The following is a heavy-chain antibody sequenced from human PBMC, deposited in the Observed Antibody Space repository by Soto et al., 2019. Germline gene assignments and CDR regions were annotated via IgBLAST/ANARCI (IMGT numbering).Heavy chain of an antibody. J-gene: IGHJ6*02. CDR3: AAGPHTSGSQRGTHYYYYGMDV. V-gene: IGHV1-58*01. CDR1: GFTFTSSA. Sequence: SVKVSCKASGFTFTSSAVQWVRQARGQRLEWIGWIVVGSGNTNYAQKFQERVTITRDMSTSTAYMELSSLRSEDTAVYYCAAGPHTSGSQRGTHYYYYGMDVWGQGTTVTVSS. CDR2: IVVGSGNT. D-gene: IGHD3-10*01.